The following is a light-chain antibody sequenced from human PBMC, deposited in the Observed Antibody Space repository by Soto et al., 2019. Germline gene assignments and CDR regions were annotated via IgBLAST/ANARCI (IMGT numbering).Light chain of an antibody. CDR1: QGLVYSDGNTY. V-gene: IGKV2-30*01. CDR3: MQGMHWWIT. Sequence: DVVMTQSPLSLPVTLGQPASISCRSSQGLVYSDGNTYLNCFQQRPGQSPRRLTYKVSNRDSGVPDRFSGSGSGADFALRISRLEADDVGVYYCMQGMHWWITVGGGTKV. CDR2: KVS. J-gene: IGKJ4*01.